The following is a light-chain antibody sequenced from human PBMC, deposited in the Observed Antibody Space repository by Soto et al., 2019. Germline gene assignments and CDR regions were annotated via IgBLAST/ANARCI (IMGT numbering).Light chain of an antibody. V-gene: IGLV2-14*01. J-gene: IGLJ1*01. CDR2: EVS. Sequence: QSALTQPASVSGSAGQSITMSCTGTSNDVGNYKYVSWYQQHPGKAPKLVIYEVSNRPSGISTRFSGSKSGNTASLTISGLQPEDEADYYCSSFTTGSTLAYVFGAGTKVTVL. CDR1: SNDVGNYKY. CDR3: SSFTTGSTLAYV.